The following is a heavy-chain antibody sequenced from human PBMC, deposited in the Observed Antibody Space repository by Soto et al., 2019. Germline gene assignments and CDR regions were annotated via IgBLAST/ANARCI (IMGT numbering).Heavy chain of an antibody. V-gene: IGHV5-51*01. CDR1: GYSFSNFW. CDR3: ARPYYCAPAGSHPSAPHFFDQ. J-gene: IGHJ4*02. CDR2: VYPGTSET. D-gene: IGHD3-10*01. Sequence: GESLKISCKASGYSFSNFWIGWVRQRPGKGLEWMAIVYPGTSETLYSPSFQGQVTISADESLDNAYLQWRSLKPSDTAIYYCARPYYCAPAGSHPSAPHFFDQWGPGTVVTVSS.